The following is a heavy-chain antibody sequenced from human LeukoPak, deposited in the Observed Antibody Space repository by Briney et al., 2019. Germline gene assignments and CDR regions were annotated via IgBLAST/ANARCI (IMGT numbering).Heavy chain of an antibody. Sequence: GGSLRLSCAASGFTFRNYWMTWVRQAPGKGLEWVARINQDGTEKNSVDSVKGRFPIPRDNAKNSLYLQINNVKAEDTAVYYCARTSVNSLWDDAFDIWGQGTMVTVSS. CDR3: ARTSVNSLWDDAFDI. J-gene: IGHJ3*02. CDR2: INQDGTEK. CDR1: GFTFRNYW. V-gene: IGHV3-7*05. D-gene: IGHD4-17*01.